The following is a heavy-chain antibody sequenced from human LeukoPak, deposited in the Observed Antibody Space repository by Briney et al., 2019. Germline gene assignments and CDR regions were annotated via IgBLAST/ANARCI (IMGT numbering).Heavy chain of an antibody. V-gene: IGHV3-53*01. CDR3: ARVGDHFHWYLDL. Sequence: GGSLRLSCAASGFTVSTKYMNWVRQAPGNGLEWVSILYSGSDTYYANSVKGRFTISRDSSKNILFLQMNNLRAEYTAVYYCARVGDHFHWYLDLWGRGTLVTVSS. J-gene: IGHJ2*01. CDR1: GFTVSTKY. D-gene: IGHD3-10*01. CDR2: LYSGSDT.